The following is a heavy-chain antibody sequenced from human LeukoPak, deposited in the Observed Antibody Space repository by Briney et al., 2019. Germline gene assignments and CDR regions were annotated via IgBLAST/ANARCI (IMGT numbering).Heavy chain of an antibody. V-gene: IGHV3-11*05. Sequence: PGGSLRLSCTVPGFTFSDYYMTWVRQAPGKGLEWLSYISGNSGDINYLDSVRGRFTISRDNAKNSLYLQMSSLRVEDTAVYYCTRDPRRLDYLGQGTLVTVSS. CDR3: TRDPRRLDY. J-gene: IGHJ4*02. CDR2: ISGNSGDI. CDR1: GFTFSDYY.